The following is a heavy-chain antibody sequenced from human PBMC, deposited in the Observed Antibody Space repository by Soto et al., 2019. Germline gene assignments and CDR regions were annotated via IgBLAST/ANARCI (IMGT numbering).Heavy chain of an antibody. D-gene: IGHD5-12*01. CDR1: GFTFNTFD. J-gene: IGHJ4*02. CDR3: ARELGYNSPSFDY. Sequence: EVQLLESGGGLVQPGGSLRLSCAASGFTFNTFDMTWVRQAPGKGLEWVSLISGSSSYIYYADSVKGRFTISRDNAKNSLYLQMNSLRAEDTAVYYCARELGYNSPSFDYWGQGTLVTVSS. V-gene: IGHV3-21*01. CDR2: ISGSSSYI.